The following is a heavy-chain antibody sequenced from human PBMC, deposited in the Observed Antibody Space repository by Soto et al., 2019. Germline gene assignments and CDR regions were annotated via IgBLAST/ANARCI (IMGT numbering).Heavy chain of an antibody. V-gene: IGHV1-18*01. CDR3: ARDNFGVVKNDAFDI. CDR1: GYTFTSYG. J-gene: IGHJ3*02. Sequence: ASVKVSCKASGYTFTSYGISWVRQAPGQGLEWMGWISAYNGNTNYAQKLQGRVTMTTDTSTSTAYMELRSLRSDDTAVYYCARDNFGVVKNDAFDIWGQGTMVTVSS. D-gene: IGHD3-3*01. CDR2: ISAYNGNT.